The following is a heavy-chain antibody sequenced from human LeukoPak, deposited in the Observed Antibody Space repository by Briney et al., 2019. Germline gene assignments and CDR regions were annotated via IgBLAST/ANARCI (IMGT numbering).Heavy chain of an antibody. CDR2: IKPDGSDK. V-gene: IGHV3-7*05. Sequence: TGGSLRLSCAASGFTFSTYWMSWVRQPPGEGLHWVANIKPDGSDKKFVDSVKGRFAISRDNAKNSLYLQMNSLRVEDTAVYYCATQTSSEAFEIWGQGTMVTVSS. CDR3: ATQTSSEAFEI. D-gene: IGHD2-2*01. CDR1: GFTFSTYW. J-gene: IGHJ3*02.